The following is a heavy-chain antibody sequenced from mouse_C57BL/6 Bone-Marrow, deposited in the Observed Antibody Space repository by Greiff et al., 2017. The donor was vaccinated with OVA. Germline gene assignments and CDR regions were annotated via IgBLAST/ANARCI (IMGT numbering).Heavy chain of an antibody. CDR3: AREGYSSYAMDY. V-gene: IGHV1-52*01. J-gene: IGHJ4*01. Sequence: VQLKQPGAELVRPGSSVKLSCKASGYTFTSYWMHWVKQRPIQGLEWIGNIDPSDSETHYNQKFKDKATLTVDKSSSTAYMQLSSLTSEDSAVYYCAREGYSSYAMDYWGQGTSVTVSS. D-gene: IGHD2-5*01. CDR2: IDPSDSET. CDR1: GYTFTSYW.